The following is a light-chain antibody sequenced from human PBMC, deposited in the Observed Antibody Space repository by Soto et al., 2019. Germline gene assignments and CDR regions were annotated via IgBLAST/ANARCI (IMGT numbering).Light chain of an antibody. CDR3: QQRSNWPPVVT. CDR1: QSVSSY. V-gene: IGKV3-11*01. Sequence: EIVWTQSPATLSLSPGERATLSCRASQSVSSYLAWYQQKPGQAPRPLIYDASNRATGIPARFSGSGSGTDFTLTISSLEPEDFAVYYCQQRSNWPPVVTFGQGTRLEIK. CDR2: DAS. J-gene: IGKJ5*01.